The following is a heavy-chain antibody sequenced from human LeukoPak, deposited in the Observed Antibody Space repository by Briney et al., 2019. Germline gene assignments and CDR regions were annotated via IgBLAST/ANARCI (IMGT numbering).Heavy chain of an antibody. V-gene: IGHV4-34*01. CDR1: GGSLSGHY. CDR3: ARRGRWLQQFLGVFDY. CDR2: INHSGST. J-gene: IGHJ4*02. D-gene: IGHD5-24*01. Sequence: SETLSLTCAVYGGSLSGHYWSWIRQPPGKGLEWIGEINHSGSTNYNPSLKSRVTISVDTSKNQFSLKLSSVTAADTAVYYCARRGRWLQQFLGVFDYWGQGTLVTVSS.